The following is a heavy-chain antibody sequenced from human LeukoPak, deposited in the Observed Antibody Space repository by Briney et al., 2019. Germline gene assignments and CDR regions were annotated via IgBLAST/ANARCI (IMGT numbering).Heavy chain of an antibody. Sequence: SETLSLTCAVYGGSFSGYYWSWIRQPPGKGLEWIGEINHSGSTNYNPSLKSRVTISVDTSKNQFSLKLSSVTAADTAVYYCARGGPYYDILTGYYTEKKRGYSYAVRSGGWFDPWGQGTLVTVSS. CDR1: GGSFSGYY. CDR3: ARGGPYYDILTGYYTEKKRGYSYAVRSGGWFDP. CDR2: INHSGST. V-gene: IGHV4-34*01. J-gene: IGHJ5*02. D-gene: IGHD3-9*01.